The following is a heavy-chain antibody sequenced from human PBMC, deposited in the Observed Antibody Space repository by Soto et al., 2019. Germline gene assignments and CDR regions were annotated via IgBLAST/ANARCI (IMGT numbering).Heavy chain of an antibody. CDR2: IYHSGST. CDR1: GDSISSGYS. CDR3: ARGQYGSGTYYRLDWFDP. D-gene: IGHD3-10*01. Sequence: SETLSLTCTVSGDSISSGYSWTWIRQPPGKGLEWIGYIYHSGSTHYTPSLKSRVIISIDRSKNQFSLYLTSVTAADTAVYYCARGQYGSGTYYRLDWFDPWGQGTLVTVSS. J-gene: IGHJ5*02. V-gene: IGHV4-30-2*01.